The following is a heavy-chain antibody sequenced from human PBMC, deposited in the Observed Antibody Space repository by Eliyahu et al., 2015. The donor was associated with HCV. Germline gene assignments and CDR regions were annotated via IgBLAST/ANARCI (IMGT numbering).Heavy chain of an antibody. J-gene: IGHJ4*02. D-gene: IGHD6-19*01. CDR1: GFFXHGFP. CDR3: VKEHDSGWPNFDS. V-gene: IGHV3-43*01. CDR2: XRRDAVFT. Sequence: EVQLVQSGGVVVQPGGSLRXSXAASGFFXHGFPMHWVRQRPGKGXEWVXLXRRDAVFTYXADSVKGRFTVSRDNSKNSLFLQMHSLQTEDTAFYYCVKEHDSGWPNFDSWGQGTLVTVSS.